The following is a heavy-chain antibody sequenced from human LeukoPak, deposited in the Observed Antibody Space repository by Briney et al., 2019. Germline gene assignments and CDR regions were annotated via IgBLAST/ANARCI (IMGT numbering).Heavy chain of an antibody. V-gene: IGHV1-8*01. CDR1: GYTFTSYD. D-gene: IGHD3-22*01. Sequence: ASVKVSCKASGYTFTSYDINWVRQAPGQGLEWMGWMNPNSGNTGYAQKFQGRVTMTRDTSISTAYMELSSLRSEDTAVYYCARVSDSSGIAWRYWGQGTLVTVSS. CDR2: MNPNSGNT. CDR3: ARVSDSSGIAWRY. J-gene: IGHJ4*02.